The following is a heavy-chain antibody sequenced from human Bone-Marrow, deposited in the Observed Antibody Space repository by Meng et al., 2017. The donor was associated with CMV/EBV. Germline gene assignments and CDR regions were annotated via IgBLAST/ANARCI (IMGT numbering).Heavy chain of an antibody. CDR3: TRVAQYYDILTGYPGGYGMDV. CDR1: GFTFDDYS. V-gene: IGHV3-21*03. CDR2: ISSSSSYI. J-gene: IGHJ6*02. D-gene: IGHD3-9*01. Sequence: GESLKISCAASGFTFDDYSMNWVRQAPGKGLEWVSSISSSSSYIYYADSVKGRFTISRDNAKNSLYLQMNSLRAEDTAVYYCTRVAQYYDILTGYPGGYGMDVWGQGTTATVSS.